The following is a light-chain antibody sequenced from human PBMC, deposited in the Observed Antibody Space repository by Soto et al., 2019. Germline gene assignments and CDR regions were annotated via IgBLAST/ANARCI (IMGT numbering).Light chain of an antibody. Sequence: QSVLTQPASVSGSPGQSITISCTGTSSGVGSYNLVSWYQQHPGKAPKLMIYAVNKRPSGISSRFSGSKSGNTASLTISGLQAEDEADYYCCSFAGSGTFYVFGTGTKVTVL. V-gene: IGLV2-23*02. CDR2: AVN. CDR1: SSGVGSYNL. J-gene: IGLJ1*01. CDR3: CSFAGSGTFYV.